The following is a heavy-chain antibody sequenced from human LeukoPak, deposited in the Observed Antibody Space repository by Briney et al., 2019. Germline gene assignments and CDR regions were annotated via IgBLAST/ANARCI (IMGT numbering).Heavy chain of an antibody. CDR2: IRDKAYGGTT. V-gene: IGHV3-49*03. Sequence: GGSLRLSCTASGFTFGDYAMSWFRQAPGKGLEWVSLIRDKAYGGTTEYAASVKGRFTISRDDSKNIAYLQVNSLKTEDTAVYYCTRDCSSTNCFDDYWGQGTLVTVSS. CDR1: GFTFGDYA. D-gene: IGHD2-2*01. J-gene: IGHJ4*02. CDR3: TRDCSSTNCFDDY.